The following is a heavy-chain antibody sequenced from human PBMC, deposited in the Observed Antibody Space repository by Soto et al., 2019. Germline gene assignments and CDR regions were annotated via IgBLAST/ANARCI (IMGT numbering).Heavy chain of an antibody. D-gene: IGHD3-22*01. V-gene: IGHV3-23*01. J-gene: IGHJ4*02. CDR3: VKDDGGYPSTAPH. CDR2: ISGSGDRT. Sequence: EVQLLESGGGLVQPGGSLRLSCAASGITISNYPMSWVRQAPGKGLDWVSGISGSGDRTYYADSAKGRFTISKDISNNSLSLQPVSLGVEDTAVYFCVKDDGGYPSTAPHWGQGTLVTVSS. CDR1: GITISNYP.